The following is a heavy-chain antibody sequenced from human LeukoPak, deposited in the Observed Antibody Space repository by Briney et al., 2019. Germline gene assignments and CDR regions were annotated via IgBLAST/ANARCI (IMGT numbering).Heavy chain of an antibody. CDR2: IIPIFGTA. CDR3: ARHPHYDSSGQFDY. CDR1: GGTFSSYA. V-gene: IGHV1-69*01. D-gene: IGHD3-22*01. J-gene: IGHJ4*02. Sequence: SVKVSCKASGGTFSSYAISWVRQAPGQGLEWMGGIIPIFGTANYAQKFQGRVTITADESTSTAYMELSSLRSEDTAVYYCARHPHYDSSGQFDYWGQGTLVTVSS.